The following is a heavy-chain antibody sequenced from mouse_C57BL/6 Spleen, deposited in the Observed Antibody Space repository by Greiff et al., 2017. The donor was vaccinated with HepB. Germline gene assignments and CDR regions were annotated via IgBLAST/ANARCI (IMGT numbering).Heavy chain of an antibody. CDR1: GFTFSSYA. CDR2: ISDGGSYT. Sequence: DVHLVESGGGLVKPGGSLKLSCAASGFTFSSYAMSWVRQTPEKRLEWVATISDGGSYTYYPDNVKGRFTISRDNAKNNLYLQMSHLKSEDTAMYYCASRNWDYFDYWGQGTTLTVSS. D-gene: IGHD4-1*01. J-gene: IGHJ2*01. CDR3: ASRNWDYFDY. V-gene: IGHV5-4*01.